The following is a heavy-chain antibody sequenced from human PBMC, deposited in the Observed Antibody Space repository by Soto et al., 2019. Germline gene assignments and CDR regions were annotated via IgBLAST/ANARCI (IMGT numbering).Heavy chain of an antibody. D-gene: IGHD1-26*01. CDR3: ARQGDLGSYDY. J-gene: IGHJ4*02. V-gene: IGHV4-59*08. CDR1: GGSISSYY. CDR2: IYYSGST. Sequence: SETLSLTCTVSGGSISSYYWSWIRQPPGKGLEWIGYIYYSGSTNYNPSLKSRVTISVDTSKNQFSLKLSSVTAADTAVYYCARQGDLGSYDYWGQGTLVTVSS.